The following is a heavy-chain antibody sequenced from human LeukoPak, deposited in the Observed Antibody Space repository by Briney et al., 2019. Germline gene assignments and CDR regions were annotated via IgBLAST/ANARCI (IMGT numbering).Heavy chain of an antibody. J-gene: IGHJ3*02. Sequence: ASVKVSCKASGYTFTSYGISWVRQAPGQRLEWMGWINAGNGNTNYAQKLQGRVTMTTDTSTSTAYMELRSLRSDDTAVYYCARDQEDYGSGREAFDIWGQGTMVTVSS. V-gene: IGHV1-18*01. CDR3: ARDQEDYGSGREAFDI. D-gene: IGHD3-10*01. CDR2: INAGNGNT. CDR1: GYTFTSYG.